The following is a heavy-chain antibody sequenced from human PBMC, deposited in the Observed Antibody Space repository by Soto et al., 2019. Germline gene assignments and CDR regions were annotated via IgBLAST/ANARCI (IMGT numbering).Heavy chain of an antibody. D-gene: IGHD4-17*01. V-gene: IGHV1-58*01. CDR3: AAGTYGDYRGYYYYYGMDV. CDR1: GFTFTSSA. Sequence: SVKVSCKASGFTFTSSAVQWVRQARGQRLEWIGWIVVSSGNTNYAQKFQERVAITRDMSTSTAYMELSSLRSEDPAVYFCAAGTYGDYRGYYYYYGMDVWGQGTTVTAP. CDR2: IVVSSGNT. J-gene: IGHJ6*02.